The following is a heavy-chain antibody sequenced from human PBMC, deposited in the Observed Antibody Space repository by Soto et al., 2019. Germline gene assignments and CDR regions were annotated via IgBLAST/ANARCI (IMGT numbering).Heavy chain of an antibody. Sequence: SETLSLTCAVYGGSFSGYYWSWIRQPPGKGLEWIGEINHSGSTNYNPSLKSRVNISVDTSKNQFSLKLSSVTAADTAVYYCARRYSSGFDYWGQGTLVTVSS. D-gene: IGHD6-19*01. J-gene: IGHJ4*02. CDR3: ARRYSSGFDY. V-gene: IGHV4-34*01. CDR2: INHSGST. CDR1: GGSFSGYY.